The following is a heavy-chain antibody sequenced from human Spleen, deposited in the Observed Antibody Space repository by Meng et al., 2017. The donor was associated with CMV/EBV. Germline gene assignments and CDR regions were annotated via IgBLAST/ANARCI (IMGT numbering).Heavy chain of an antibody. CDR2: ISYDGSNK. CDR3: ARSGAFDY. V-gene: IGHV3-30-3*01. CDR1: GFTFSSHA. D-gene: IGHD1-14*01. Sequence: VPLVGAGGGVVQPGRSLRLACAASGFTFSSHAMHWVRQAPGKGLEWVAVISYDGSNKYYADSVKGRFTISRDNSKNTLYLQMNSLRAEDTAVYYCARSGAFDYWGQGTLVTVSS. J-gene: IGHJ4*02.